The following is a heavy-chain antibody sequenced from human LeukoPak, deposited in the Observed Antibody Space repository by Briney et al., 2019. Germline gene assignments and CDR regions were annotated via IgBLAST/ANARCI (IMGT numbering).Heavy chain of an antibody. Sequence: ASVKVSCKASGYTFTSYGISWVRQAPGQGLEWMGWISAYNGNINYAQKLQGRVTMTTDTSTSTAYMELRSLRSDDTAVYYCARDLPGYSYGRGARGLDYWGQGTLVTVSS. CDR3: ARDLPGYSYGRGARGLDY. V-gene: IGHV1-18*01. J-gene: IGHJ4*02. CDR2: ISAYNGNI. CDR1: GYTFTSYG. D-gene: IGHD5-18*01.